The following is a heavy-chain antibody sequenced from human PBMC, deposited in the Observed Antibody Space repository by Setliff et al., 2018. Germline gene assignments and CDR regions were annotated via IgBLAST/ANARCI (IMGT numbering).Heavy chain of an antibody. CDR1: GFIFSDYP. J-gene: IGHJ4*02. Sequence: PGGSLRLSCAASGFIFSDYPMTWVRHAPGKKLEWVSAINTNSRSIYYTDSVRGRFTISRDNSRNTLYLQMNSLRAGDTAIYYCARNFAPGNAVYDSWGQGILVTVSS. CDR2: INTNSRSI. CDR3: ARNFAPGNAVYDS. V-gene: IGHV3-23*01.